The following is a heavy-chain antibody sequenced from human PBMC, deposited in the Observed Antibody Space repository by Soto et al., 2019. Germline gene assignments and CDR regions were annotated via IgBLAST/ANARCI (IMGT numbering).Heavy chain of an antibody. Sequence: GGSLRLSCAASGFTFSDYWMHWARQVPGRGLVWVSRIRSDGRETTYADSVKGRFTISRDNAKNTLYLEMNSLRVEDTGVYYCARKRVTTTGTFGFDLWGQGTMVTVSS. D-gene: IGHD4-17*01. V-gene: IGHV3-74*01. CDR1: GFTFSDYW. CDR3: ARKRVTTTGTFGFDL. CDR2: IRSDGRET. J-gene: IGHJ3*01.